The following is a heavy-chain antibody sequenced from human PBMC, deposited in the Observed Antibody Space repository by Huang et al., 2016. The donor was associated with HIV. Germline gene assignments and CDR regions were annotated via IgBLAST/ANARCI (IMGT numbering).Heavy chain of an antibody. CDR3: AREVMTSFGGPFDP. Sequence: QVQLYQWGAGLLRPSETLSLTRAVYRGSLSGYYWSWIRQSPEKGLEWIGEINYSGTINYNPSLKSRVTISVDTSKKQLSLKLKSVTAADTAVYYCAREVMTSFGGPFDPWGQGTLVAVSS. CDR2: INYSGTI. CDR1: RGSLSGYY. J-gene: IGHJ5*02. V-gene: IGHV4-34*01. D-gene: IGHD3-16*01.